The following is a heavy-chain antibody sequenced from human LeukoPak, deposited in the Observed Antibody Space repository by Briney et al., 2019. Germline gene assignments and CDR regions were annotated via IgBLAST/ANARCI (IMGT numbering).Heavy chain of an antibody. D-gene: IGHD3-10*01. CDR3: ARDGNFGYDAFDI. CDR1: GFTFSSYA. J-gene: IGHJ3*02. CDR2: ISGSGGST. V-gene: IGHV3-23*01. Sequence: GGSLRLSCAASGFTFSSYAMSWVRQAPGKGLEWVSAISGSGGSTDYADSVKGRFTISRDNSENTLSLQVNSLRAEDTAVYYCARDGNFGYDAFDIWGQGTMVTVSS.